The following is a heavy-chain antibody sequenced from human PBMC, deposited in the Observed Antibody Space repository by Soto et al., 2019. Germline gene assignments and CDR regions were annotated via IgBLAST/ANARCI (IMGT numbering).Heavy chain of an antibody. J-gene: IGHJ4*02. CDR2: ISSSSSYI. D-gene: IGHD3-16*01. CDR1: GFTFSSYS. CDR3: ARDGIGSVAFWGYLDY. Sequence: GGSLRLSCAASGFTFSSYSMNWVRQAPGKGLEWVASISSSSSYIYYADSVKGRFTISRDNAKNILYLEMNSLRAEDTALYYCARDGIGSVAFWGYLDYWGQGTLVTVS. V-gene: IGHV3-21*01.